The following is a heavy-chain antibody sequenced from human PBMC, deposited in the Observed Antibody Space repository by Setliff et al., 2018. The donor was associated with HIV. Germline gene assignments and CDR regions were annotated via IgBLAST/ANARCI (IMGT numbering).Heavy chain of an antibody. CDR3: ARDFSGQQLVGGWFDP. CDR2: INPNSGGT. V-gene: IGHV1-2*02. Sequence: ASVKVSCKASAYTFTAYYTHWVRQAPGQGLEWMGWINPNSGGTNYAQKFQGRVTMTRDTSISTTYMELSRLRSDDTAVYYCARDFSGQQLVGGWFDPWGQGTLVTVSS. D-gene: IGHD6-13*01. J-gene: IGHJ5*02. CDR1: AYTFTAYY.